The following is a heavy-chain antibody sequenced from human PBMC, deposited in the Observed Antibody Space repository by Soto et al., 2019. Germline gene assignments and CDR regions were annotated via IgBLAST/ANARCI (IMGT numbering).Heavy chain of an antibody. CDR1: GFTFSSYS. Sequence: GGSLRLSCAASGFTFSSYSMNWVRQDPGKGLEWVSSISSSISYIYYADSVKGRFTISRDNAKNSLYLQMNSLRAEDTAVYYCARDLKGPYCSSTSCYGIYGREVWGNETTVIVSS. CDR3: ARDLKGPYCSSTSCYGIYGREV. D-gene: IGHD2-2*01. J-gene: IGHJ6*04. V-gene: IGHV3-21*01. CDR2: ISSSISYI.